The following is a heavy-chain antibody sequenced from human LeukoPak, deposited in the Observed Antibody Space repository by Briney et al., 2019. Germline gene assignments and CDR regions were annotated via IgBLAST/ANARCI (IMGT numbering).Heavy chain of an antibody. Sequence: PGGSLRLSCAASGFTFSSYVMSWVRQAPGKGLEWVSDISSSGDSTHYADSVKGRFTISRDNSKNTLFLQMNSLRAEDTAVYYCAKRAVGAAYYFDHWGQGTLVTVSS. CDR3: AKRAVGAAYYFDH. CDR2: ISSSGDST. D-gene: IGHD2-15*01. V-gene: IGHV3-23*01. CDR1: GFTFSSYV. J-gene: IGHJ4*02.